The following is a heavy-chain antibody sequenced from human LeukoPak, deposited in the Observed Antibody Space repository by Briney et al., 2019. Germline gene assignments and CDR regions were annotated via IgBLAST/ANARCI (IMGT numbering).Heavy chain of an antibody. J-gene: IGHJ4*02. Sequence: SETLSLTCTVSGGSISSYYWSWIRQPPGKGLEWIGYIHYSGSTNYNPSLKSRVAISVDTSKSQFSLKLSSVTAADTAVYYCARQAAGAVDYWGQGTLVTVSS. CDR2: IHYSGST. CDR3: ARQAAGAVDY. CDR1: GGSISSYY. D-gene: IGHD6-13*01. V-gene: IGHV4-59*08.